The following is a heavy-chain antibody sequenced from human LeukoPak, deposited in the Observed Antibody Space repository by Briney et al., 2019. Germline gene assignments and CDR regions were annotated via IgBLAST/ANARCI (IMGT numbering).Heavy chain of an antibody. CDR2: IYYRGTT. D-gene: IGHD6-13*01. CDR1: GSSISSYY. V-gene: IGHV4-59*08. Sequence: SETLSLTCTVSGSSISSYYWSWIRQPPGKGLEWIGYIYYRGTTSYNPSLKSRVTISLETSLKQFSLKLSSVTAADTAVYYCARVLSSGWYGFDYWGQGTLVTVSS. J-gene: IGHJ4*02. CDR3: ARVLSSGWYGFDY.